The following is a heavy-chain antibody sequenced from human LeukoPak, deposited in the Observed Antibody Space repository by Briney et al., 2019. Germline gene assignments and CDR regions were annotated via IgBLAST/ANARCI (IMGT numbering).Heavy chain of an antibody. V-gene: IGHV3-64*01. J-gene: IGHJ6*04. D-gene: IGHD3-10*02. CDR1: GFTFSSYG. CDR3: AELGITMIGGV. CDR2: ISSNGGST. Sequence: PGGSLRLSCAASGFTFSSYGMHWVRQAPGKGLEYVSAISSNGGSTYYANSVKGRFTISRDNSKNSLYLQMNSLRAEDTAVYYCAELGITMIGGVWGKGTTVTISS.